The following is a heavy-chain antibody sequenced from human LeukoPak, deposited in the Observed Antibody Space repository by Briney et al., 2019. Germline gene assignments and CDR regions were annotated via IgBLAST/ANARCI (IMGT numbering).Heavy chain of an antibody. J-gene: IGHJ4*02. CDR1: GLTFSSYA. V-gene: IGHV3-23*01. D-gene: IGHD3-3*01. Sequence: GGSLRPSCAASGLTFSSYAMSWVRQAPGKGLEWVSAISGSGGSTYYADSVKGRFTISRDNSKNALYLQMNSLRAEDTAVYYCAKDYDFWSGYYDYWGQGTLVTVSS. CDR2: ISGSGGST. CDR3: AKDYDFWSGYYDY.